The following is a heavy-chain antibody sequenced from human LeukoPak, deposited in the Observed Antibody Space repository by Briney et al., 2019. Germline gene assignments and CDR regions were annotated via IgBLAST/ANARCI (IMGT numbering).Heavy chain of an antibody. Sequence: PSETLSLTCAVYGGSFSGYYWSWIRQPPGKGLEWIGEINHSGSTNYNPSLKSRVTISVETSKNQFSLKLSSVTAADTAVYYCARGAYDCSGGSCYSEYWGQGTLVTVSS. V-gene: IGHV4-34*01. D-gene: IGHD2-15*01. CDR1: GGSFSGYY. J-gene: IGHJ4*02. CDR3: ARGAYDCSGGSCYSEY. CDR2: INHSGST.